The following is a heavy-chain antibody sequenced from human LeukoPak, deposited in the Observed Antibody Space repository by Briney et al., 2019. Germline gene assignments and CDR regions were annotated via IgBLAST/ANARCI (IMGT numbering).Heavy chain of an antibody. Sequence: PGRSLRLSCAAYGFTFSSYAMHWVRQAPGKGLEWVAVISYDGSNKYYADSVKGRFTISRDNSKNTLYLQMNSLRAEDTAVYYCARSYYDFWSGYYPGDVWGQGTTVTVSS. J-gene: IGHJ6*02. CDR3: ARSYYDFWSGYYPGDV. CDR2: ISYDGSNK. D-gene: IGHD3-3*01. V-gene: IGHV3-30-3*01. CDR1: GFTFSSYA.